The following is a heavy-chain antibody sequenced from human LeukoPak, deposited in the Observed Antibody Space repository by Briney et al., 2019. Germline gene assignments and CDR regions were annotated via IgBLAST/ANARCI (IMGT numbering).Heavy chain of an antibody. CDR1: GGSVSNYY. Sequence: ETLAVTCTVSGGSVSNYYWSWIRQPPGKGLEWIGYIYYSGSTNYNPSLKSRVTMSVDTSENQFSLNLSSVTAADTAVYYCARNSRAFAYWGQPTMV. D-gene: IGHD2/OR15-2a*01. CDR2: IYYSGST. CDR3: ARNSRAFAY. J-gene: IGHJ4*02. V-gene: IGHV4-59*08.